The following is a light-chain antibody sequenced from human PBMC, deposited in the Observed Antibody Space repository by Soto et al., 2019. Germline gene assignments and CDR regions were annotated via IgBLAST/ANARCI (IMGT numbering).Light chain of an antibody. CDR1: QTVSNY. J-gene: IGKJ1*01. CDR3: QQYGSSWT. V-gene: IGKV3-20*01. Sequence: EIVLTPSPATLSLSPCERATLSFRASQTVSNYLLWYQQKPGQAPRLLIYDASNRATGIPARFSGSGSGTDFTLTISRLEPEDFAVYYCQQYGSSWTFGQGTKVDIK. CDR2: DAS.